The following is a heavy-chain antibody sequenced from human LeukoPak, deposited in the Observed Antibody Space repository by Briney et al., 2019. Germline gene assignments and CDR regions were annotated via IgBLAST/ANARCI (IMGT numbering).Heavy chain of an antibody. CDR2: INYGGTT. CDR1: GPSFRDDF. CDR3: ARFSTITPGDWGDAFDF. V-gene: IGHV4-34*01. Sequence: SETLHLTCGVHGPSFRDDFWSWIRQAPGKGLEWIGEINYGGTTNYNPSLMSRVTVSVDRSKNQFSLMMRSVTAADTATYYCARFSTITPGDWGDAFDFWGQGTMVSISA. J-gene: IGHJ3*01. D-gene: IGHD2-21*02.